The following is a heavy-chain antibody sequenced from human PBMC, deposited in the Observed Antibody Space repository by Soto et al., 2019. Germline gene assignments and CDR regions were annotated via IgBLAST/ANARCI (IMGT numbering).Heavy chain of an antibody. CDR2: ISGSGGST. D-gene: IGHD6-19*01. CDR3: STGRGVGWTRGFDS. Sequence: GGSLRLSCAASGFTFSSYAMSWVRQAPGKGLEWVSAISGSGGSTYYADSVKGRFTISRDNSKNTLYLQMNSLKTEDTGVYYCSTGRGVGWTRGFDSWGQGTLVT. V-gene: IGHV3-23*01. J-gene: IGHJ4*02. CDR1: GFTFSSYA.